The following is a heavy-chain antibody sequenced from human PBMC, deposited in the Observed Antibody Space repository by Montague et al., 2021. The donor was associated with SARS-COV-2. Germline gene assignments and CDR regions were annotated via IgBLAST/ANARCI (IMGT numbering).Heavy chain of an antibody. CDR1: GGSMSSYH. V-gene: IGHV4-59*01. CDR2: VSYRGST. CDR3: ARDVRYYYDQ. Sequence: SETLSLTCSVSGGSMSSYHWFWIRQPPGKGLEWIGYVSYRGSTNYNLSLKSRVTVSLDTSKNRFSLRVTSVTAAETAVYYCARDVRYYYDQWGQGILVTVSS. J-gene: IGHJ4*02. D-gene: IGHD3-10*01.